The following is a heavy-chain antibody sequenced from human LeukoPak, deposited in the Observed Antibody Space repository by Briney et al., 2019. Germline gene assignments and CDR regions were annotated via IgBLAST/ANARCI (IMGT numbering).Heavy chain of an antibody. CDR3: AKDPSHNSNEDY. CDR1: GFTFSTYS. Sequence: GGSLRLSCAASGFTFSTYSMHWVRQAPGKGLVWVSYIKPDGSDTTYADSVKGRFTISRDNSKNTLYLQMNSLRAEDTAVYYCAKDPSHNSNEDYWGQGTLVTVSS. CDR2: IKPDGSDT. V-gene: IGHV3-74*01. D-gene: IGHD1-20*01. J-gene: IGHJ4*02.